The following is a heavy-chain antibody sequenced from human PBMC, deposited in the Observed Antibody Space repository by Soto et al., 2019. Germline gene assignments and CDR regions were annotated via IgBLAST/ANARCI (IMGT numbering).Heavy chain of an antibody. J-gene: IGHJ4*02. Sequence: EVQLLESGGGLVQPGGSLSLSCAASGFTFSSYAMSWVRQAPGKGLEWVSAISGSGGSTYYAASVKGRFTISRDNSKNTLYLQMNSLRAEDTAVYYCAKRGKGGGHFDYWGQGTLVTVSS. CDR3: AKRGKGGGHFDY. CDR2: ISGSGGST. V-gene: IGHV3-23*01. D-gene: IGHD2-15*01. CDR1: GFTFSSYA.